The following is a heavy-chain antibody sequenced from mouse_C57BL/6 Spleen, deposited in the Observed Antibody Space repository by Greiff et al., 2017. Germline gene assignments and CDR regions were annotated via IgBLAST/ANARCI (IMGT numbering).Heavy chain of an antibody. Sequence: EVQLVESGGGLVKPGGSLKLSCAASGFTFSDYGMHWVRQAPEKGLEWVAYISSGSSTIYYADTVKGRFTISRDNAKNTLFLQMTSLRSEDTAMYYWARGKRYYRNHVGAMDYWGQGTSVTVSS. CDR1: GFTFSDYG. CDR2: ISSGSSTI. D-gene: IGHD2-5*01. V-gene: IGHV5-17*01. J-gene: IGHJ4*01. CDR3: ARGKRYYRNHVGAMDY.